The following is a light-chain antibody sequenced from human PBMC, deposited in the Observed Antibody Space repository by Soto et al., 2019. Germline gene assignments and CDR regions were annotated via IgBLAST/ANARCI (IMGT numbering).Light chain of an antibody. CDR2: GAF. Sequence: EVVLTQSPATLSVSRGARATLYCRASQTVSRSLAWYQQKPGQDPRLLLYGAFSEATGIPGRLSGSGSGTDFTLTSSSLQSEDFSVYYSQQYIVWTPYTFGQGPK. CDR1: QTVSRS. CDR3: QQYIVWTPYT. V-gene: IGKV3-15*01. J-gene: IGKJ2*01.